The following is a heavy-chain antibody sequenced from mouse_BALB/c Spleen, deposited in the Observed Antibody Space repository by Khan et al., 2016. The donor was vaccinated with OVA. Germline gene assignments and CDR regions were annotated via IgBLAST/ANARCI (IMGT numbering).Heavy chain of an antibody. CDR2: ISYSGST. CDR3: ARSIMAN. J-gene: IGHJ2*01. V-gene: IGHV3-2*02. CDR1: GYSITSDYA. Sequence: EVQLQEPGPGLVKPSQSLSLTCTVTGYSITSDYAWNWIRQFPGNKLEWMGYISYSGSTSNNPSLTSRISITRDTSQTQCFLQLNSVTTEDTATYYCARSIMANWGQGTTLTVSS.